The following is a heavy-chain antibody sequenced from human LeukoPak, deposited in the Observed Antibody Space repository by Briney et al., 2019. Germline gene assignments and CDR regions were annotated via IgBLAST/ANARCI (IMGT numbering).Heavy chain of an antibody. V-gene: IGHV3-23*01. D-gene: IGHD3-9*01. J-gene: IGHJ4*02. CDR3: AKWGDYDVLTGYYDSDY. CDR1: GFTFSNYA. Sequence: GGSLRLSCAASGFTFSNYAMSWVRQAPGKGLEWVSVVSGRDTSTYYADSVKGRFTISRDNSKNTLYLQMNSLRAEDTAIYYCAKWGDYDVLTGYYDSDYWGQGTLVTVSS. CDR2: VSGRDTST.